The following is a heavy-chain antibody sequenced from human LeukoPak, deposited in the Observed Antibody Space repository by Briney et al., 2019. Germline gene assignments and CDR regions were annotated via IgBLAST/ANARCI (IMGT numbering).Heavy chain of an antibody. Sequence: ASVKVSCKASGYTFTSHDINWVRQATGQGLEWMGWMNPNSGNTGFAQKFQGRVTTTRNTSISTAYMELSSLRSEDTSSYYCARGRGXGSNYRRLDYWGQGSLVTVSS. V-gene: IGHV1-8*03. CDR2: MNPNSGNT. D-gene: IGHD3-16*01. CDR1: GYTFTSHD. CDR3: ARGRGXGSNYRRLDY. J-gene: IGHJ4*02.